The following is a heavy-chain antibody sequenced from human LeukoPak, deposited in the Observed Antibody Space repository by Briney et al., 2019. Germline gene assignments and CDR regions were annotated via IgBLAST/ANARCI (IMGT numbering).Heavy chain of an antibody. D-gene: IGHD6-19*01. CDR1: GFTFSSYA. CDR3: AKPISGGLAVTADWFHP. CDR2: VNANSGTT. Sequence: GGSLRLSCAASGFTFSSYAMSWLRQPPGKGLEWVSTVNANSGTTSYAASVRGRFTISRDNSKNTLYLQLNTLRADDTATYYCAKPISGGLAVTADWFHPWGQGTLVVVSS. J-gene: IGHJ5*01. V-gene: IGHV3-23*01.